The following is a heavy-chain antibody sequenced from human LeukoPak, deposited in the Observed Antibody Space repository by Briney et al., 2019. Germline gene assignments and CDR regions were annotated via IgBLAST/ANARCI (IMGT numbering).Heavy chain of an antibody. D-gene: IGHD3-16*02. CDR2: MNPNSGNT. V-gene: IGHV1-8*01. CDR3: AGSDEDYDYVWGSYRYPG. J-gene: IGHJ4*02. Sequence: ASVKVSCKASGYTFTSYDINWVRQATGQGLEWMGWMNPNSGNTGYAQKFQGRVTMTRNTSISTAYMELSSLRSEDTAVYYCAGSDEDYDYVWGSYRYPGWGQGTLVTVSS. CDR1: GYTFTSYD.